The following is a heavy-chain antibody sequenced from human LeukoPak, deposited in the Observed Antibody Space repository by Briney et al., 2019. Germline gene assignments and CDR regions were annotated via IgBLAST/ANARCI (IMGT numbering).Heavy chain of an antibody. CDR1: GYTFTGYY. J-gene: IGHJ4*02. Sequence: GASVKVSCKASGYTFTGYYMHWVRQAPGQGLEWMGWINPNSGGANYAQKFQGRVTMTRDTSISTAYMELSRLGSDDTAVYYCARDVQGQRLKDYWGQGTLVTVSS. D-gene: IGHD6-25*01. V-gene: IGHV1-2*02. CDR2: INPNSGGA. CDR3: ARDVQGQRLKDY.